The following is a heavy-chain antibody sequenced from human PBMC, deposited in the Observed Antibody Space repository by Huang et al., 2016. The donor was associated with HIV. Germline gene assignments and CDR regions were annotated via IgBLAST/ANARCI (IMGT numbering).Heavy chain of an antibody. CDR1: GGSIRSDNYY. CDR3: ARLPGSITMIRGVITDPY. V-gene: IGHV4-39*02. D-gene: IGHD3-10*01. J-gene: IGHJ4*02. CDR2: IYYSGST. Sequence: QLQLQESGPGLVKPSETLSLTCTVSGGSIRSDNYYWGWIRQPPGKGLEWIGSIYYSGSTDDNPSVKRRVAITVDTSKNHFSLRMRSVTAADTAVYYCARLPGSITMIRGVITDPYWGQGTLVTVSS.